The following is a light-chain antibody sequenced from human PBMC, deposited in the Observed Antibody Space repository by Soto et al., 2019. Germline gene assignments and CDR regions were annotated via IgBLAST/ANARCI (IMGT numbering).Light chain of an antibody. CDR1: QSVDSN. CDR3: QQYSNWPPLFT. Sequence: EIVMTQSPATLSVSPGERATLSCRASQSVDSNLAWYQQKPGQAPRLLISGASTRATGIPARFSGSGSGTEFTLTISSLQSEAFAVYYCQQYSNWPPLFTFGPGTTVDIK. J-gene: IGKJ3*01. V-gene: IGKV3-15*01. CDR2: GAS.